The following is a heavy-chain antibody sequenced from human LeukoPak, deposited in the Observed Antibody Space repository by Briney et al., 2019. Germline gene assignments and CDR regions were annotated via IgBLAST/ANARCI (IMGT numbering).Heavy chain of an antibody. V-gene: IGHV3-7*01. CDR2: IKQDGSEK. CDR3: ARDRVLSGY. CDR1: GFTSSSYW. D-gene: IGHD4/OR15-4a*01. Sequence: GGSLRLSCAASGFTSSSYWMSWVRQAPGKGLEWVANIKQDGSEKYYVDSVKGRFTISRDNAKNSLYLQMNSLRAEDTAVYYCARDRVLSGYWGQGTLVTVSS. J-gene: IGHJ4*02.